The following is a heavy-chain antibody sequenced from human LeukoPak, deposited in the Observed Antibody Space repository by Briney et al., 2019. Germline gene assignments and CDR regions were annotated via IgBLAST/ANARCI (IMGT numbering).Heavy chain of an antibody. D-gene: IGHD5-18*01. CDR1: GYTFTGYY. CDR3: ARDVYPIQPTEKYFDY. V-gene: IGHV1-2*02. Sequence: ASVKVSCKASGYTFTGYYMHWVRQAPGQGLEWMGWINPNSGGTNYAQKFQGRVTMTRDMSTSTVYMELSSLRSEDTAVYYCARDVYPIQPTEKYFDYWGQGTLVTVSS. J-gene: IGHJ4*02. CDR2: INPNSGGT.